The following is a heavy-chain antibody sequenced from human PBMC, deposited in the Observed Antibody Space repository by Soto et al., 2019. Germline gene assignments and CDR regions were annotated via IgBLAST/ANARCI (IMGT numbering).Heavy chain of an antibody. J-gene: IGHJ4*02. D-gene: IGHD3-3*01. CDR3: ARVGRPHGGILAPIYYFDS. V-gene: IGHV4-61*01. Sequence: PSETLSLTCSVSGDSVSSSNHYWSWIRQSPGRGLEWIGYIYYSGSTYYNPSLRSRVTISGDTSKNQFSLKLTSVTAADTAVYYCARVGRPHGGILAPIYYFDSWGQGTLVTVSS. CDR1: GDSVSSSNHY. CDR2: IYYSGST.